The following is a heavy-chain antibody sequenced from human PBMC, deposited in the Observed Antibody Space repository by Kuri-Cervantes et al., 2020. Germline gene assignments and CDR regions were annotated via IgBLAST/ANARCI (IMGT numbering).Heavy chain of an antibody. CDR1: GGSFSGYY. CDR2: INHSGST. J-gene: IGHJ3*02. CDR3: ARINKRDRTTPRTTLGIKDAFDI. V-gene: IGHV4-34*01. Sequence: SETLSLTCAVDGGSFSGYYWSWIRQPPGKGLEWIGEINHSGSTNYNPSLKSRVTISVDTSKNQFSLKLSSVTAADTAVYYCARINKRDRTTPRTTLGIKDAFDIWGQGTMVTVSS. D-gene: IGHD2/OR15-2a*01.